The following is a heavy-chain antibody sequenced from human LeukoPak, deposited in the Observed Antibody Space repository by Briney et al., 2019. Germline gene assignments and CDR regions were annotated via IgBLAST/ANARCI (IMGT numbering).Heavy chain of an antibody. D-gene: IGHD6-19*01. CDR2: ISGSGGST. Sequence: GGSLRLSCAASGFTFSSYAMSWVRQAPGKGLEWVSAISGSGGSTYYADSVKGRFTFSRDNSKNTLYLQMNSLRAEDTAVYYCAKVGSGWYSGYFDYWGQGTLVTVSS. CDR3: AKVGSGWYSGYFDY. V-gene: IGHV3-23*01. J-gene: IGHJ4*02. CDR1: GFTFSSYA.